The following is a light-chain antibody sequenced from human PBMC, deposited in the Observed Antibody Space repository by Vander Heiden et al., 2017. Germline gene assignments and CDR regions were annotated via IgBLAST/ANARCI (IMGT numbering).Light chain of an antibody. CDR2: QDS. J-gene: IGLJ2*01. CDR3: QAWDSSTVV. V-gene: IGLV3-1*01. CDR1: KLGDKY. Sequence: SYELTQPPSVSVSPGQTASITCSGDKLGDKYACWYQQKPGQSPVLVIDQDSKRPSGMPERFSGSNSGNTATLTISGTQAMDEADYYGQAWDSSTVVFGGGTKLTVL.